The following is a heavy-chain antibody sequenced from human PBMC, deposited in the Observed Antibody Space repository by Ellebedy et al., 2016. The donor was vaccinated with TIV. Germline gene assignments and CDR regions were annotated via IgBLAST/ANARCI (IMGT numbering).Heavy chain of an antibody. CDR2: VNGYERTT. CDR3: VRDRGRPDSFDL. J-gene: IGHJ3*01. CDR1: GFNFRSYW. Sequence: PGGSLRLSCATSGFNFRSYWMHLVRQSPGKGLAWVSHVNGYERTTVYADSVKGRFTISKDIAKSTLFRQMNSLRAEETAVYYGVRDRGRPDSFDLWGRGTMVIVSS. V-gene: IGHV3-74*01.